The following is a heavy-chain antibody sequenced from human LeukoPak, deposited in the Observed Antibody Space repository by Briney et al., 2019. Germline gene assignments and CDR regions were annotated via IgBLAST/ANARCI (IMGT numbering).Heavy chain of an antibody. CDR3: ARQTGSGLFTLP. D-gene: IGHD3/OR15-3a*01. Sequence: TSETLSLTCAVYGGSFSGDYWGWIRQPPGKGLEWIGSIYYTGNTYYNASLKSRVTISIDTSKNQISLRLTSVTATDTAMYYCARQTGSGLFTLPGGQGTLVTVSS. CDR1: GGSFSGDY. CDR2: IYYTGNT. V-gene: IGHV4-39*01. J-gene: IGHJ4*02.